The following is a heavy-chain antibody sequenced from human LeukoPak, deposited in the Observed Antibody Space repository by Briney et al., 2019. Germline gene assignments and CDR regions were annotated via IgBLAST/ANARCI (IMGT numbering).Heavy chain of an antibody. CDR2: IYYSGST. J-gene: IGHJ4*02. Sequence: KPSETLSLTCTVSGGSISSYYWSWIRQPPGKGLEWIGYIYYSGSTNYNPSLKSRVTISVDTSKNQFSLKLSSVTAADTAVYYCASYHHYYDSSGYYTPLYYFDYWGQGTLVTVSP. CDR1: GGSISSYY. CDR3: ASYHHYYDSSGYYTPLYYFDY. D-gene: IGHD3-22*01. V-gene: IGHV4-59*12.